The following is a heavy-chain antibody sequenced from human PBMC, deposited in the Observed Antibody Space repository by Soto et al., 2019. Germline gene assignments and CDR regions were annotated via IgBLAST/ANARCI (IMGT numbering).Heavy chain of an antibody. CDR2: IVPLFRTT. J-gene: IGHJ6*02. CDR1: GGTFSSYA. Sequence: ASVKVSCKTSGGTFSSYAISWVRQAPGQGLEWMGGIVPLFRTTNYAQKFQGRVTITADTSTYTVYMELSGLRSDDTAVYYCARGHNMDVWGQGTTVTVSS. CDR3: ARGHNMDV. V-gene: IGHV1-69*06.